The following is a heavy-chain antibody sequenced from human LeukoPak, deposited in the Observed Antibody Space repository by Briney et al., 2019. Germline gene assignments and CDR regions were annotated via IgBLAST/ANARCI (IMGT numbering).Heavy chain of an antibody. J-gene: IGHJ4*02. CDR2: ISYDGSNK. CDR3: ARGGSDSFWSGYYLY. D-gene: IGHD3-3*01. V-gene: IGHV3-30-3*01. Sequence: GGSLRLSCAASGFTFSSYAMHWVRQAPGKGLEWVAVISYDGSNKYYADSVKGRFTISRDNSKNTLYLQMNSLRAEDTAVYYCARGGSDSFWSGYYLYWGQGTLVTVSS. CDR1: GFTFSSYA.